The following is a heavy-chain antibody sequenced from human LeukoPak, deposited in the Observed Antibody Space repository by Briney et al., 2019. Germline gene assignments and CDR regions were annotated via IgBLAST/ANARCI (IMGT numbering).Heavy chain of an antibody. CDR1: GFTFSDYY. Sequence: GGSLRLSCAASGFTFSDYYMSWIRQAPGKGLEWVSYISSNGSTIYYADSVQGRVTISRDNAKHSLYLQMNSLRAEDTAVYYCARGYLGYCSSTSCYNYHYYYGMDVWGQGTTVTVSS. V-gene: IGHV3-11*01. CDR3: ARGYLGYCSSTSCYNYHYYYGMDV. D-gene: IGHD2-2*01. CDR2: ISSNGSTI. J-gene: IGHJ6*02.